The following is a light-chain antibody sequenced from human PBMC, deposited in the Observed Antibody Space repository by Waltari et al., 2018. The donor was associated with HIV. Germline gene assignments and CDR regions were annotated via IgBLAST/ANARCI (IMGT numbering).Light chain of an antibody. J-gene: IGLJ1*01. CDR1: SSNIGSSY. Sequence: QSLLTPPPSASGTPGQRVTISCSGSSSNIGSSYVYWYQQVPGTAPKLLIYSSNHRPSGVPDRFSGSKSGTSASLAISGLRSEDEADYYCAAWDDSLSGYVFGTGTKVT. CDR3: AAWDDSLSGYV. CDR2: SSN. V-gene: IGLV1-47*01.